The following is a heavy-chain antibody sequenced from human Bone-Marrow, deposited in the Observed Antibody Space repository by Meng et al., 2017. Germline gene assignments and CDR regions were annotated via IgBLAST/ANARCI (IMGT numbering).Heavy chain of an antibody. Sequence: QVQPVQSGPEVKKPGASVKVSCKASDYTFTGYGVSWVRQAPGQGLEWMAWLGAHDGDTSHAPKFQGRVTVSADRPTATAYMELRSLRSDDTAVYYCARGTPGRRYAEYWGQGTLVTVSS. CDR1: DYTFTGYG. V-gene: IGHV1-18*01. J-gene: IGHJ4*02. D-gene: IGHD3-10*01. CDR3: ARGTPGRRYAEY. CDR2: LGAHDGDT.